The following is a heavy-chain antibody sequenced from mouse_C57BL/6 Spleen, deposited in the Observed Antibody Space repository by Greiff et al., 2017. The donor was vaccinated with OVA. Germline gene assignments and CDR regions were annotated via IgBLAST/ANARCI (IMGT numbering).Heavy chain of an antibody. CDR1: GFNIKDDY. CDR3: TTGYDGSD. CDR2: IDPENGDT. Sequence: VQLQQSGAELVRPGASVKLSCTASGFNIKDDYMHWVKQRPEQGLEWIGWIDPENGDTEYASKFQGKATITADTSSNTAYLQLSSLTSEDTAVYYCTTGYDGSDWGQGTLVTVSA. D-gene: IGHD2-3*01. J-gene: IGHJ3*01. V-gene: IGHV14-4*01.